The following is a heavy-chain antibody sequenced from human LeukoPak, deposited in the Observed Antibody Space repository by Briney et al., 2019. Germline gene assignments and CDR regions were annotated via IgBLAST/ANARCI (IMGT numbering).Heavy chain of an antibody. CDR1: GYSFTSYW. CDR2: IYPGDSDT. J-gene: IGHJ4*02. V-gene: IGHV5-51*01. Sequence: GESLKISCKGSGYSFTSYWIGWVRQMAGKGLEWMGIIYPGDSDTRYSPSFQGQVTISADKSISTAYLQWSSLKASDTAMYYCASSRALAGTPLDYWGQGTLVTVSS. D-gene: IGHD6-19*01. CDR3: ASSRALAGTPLDY.